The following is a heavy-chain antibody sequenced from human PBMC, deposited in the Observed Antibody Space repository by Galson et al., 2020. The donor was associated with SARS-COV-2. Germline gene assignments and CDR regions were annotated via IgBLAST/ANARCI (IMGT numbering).Heavy chain of an antibody. CDR1: GFALSNYN. V-gene: IGHV3-21*06. J-gene: IGHJ4*02. D-gene: IGHD6-19*01. CDR3: VRQWSTSDY. Sequence: GGSLRLSCAASGFALSNYNMNWVRQAPGMGLEWVSSISISSTSIYYADSVKGRFTISRDDAKNLLYLQMNSLRAEDTAVYYCVRQWSTSDYWGQGTLVTVSS. CDR2: ISISSTSI.